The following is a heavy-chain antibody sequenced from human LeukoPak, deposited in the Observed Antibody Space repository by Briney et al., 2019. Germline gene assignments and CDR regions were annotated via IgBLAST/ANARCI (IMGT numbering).Heavy chain of an antibody. J-gene: IGHJ2*01. CDR3: ASLGGYCSSVSCYQYFDL. CDR1: GRSISSRSYY. D-gene: IGHD2-2*01. Sequence: PSETLSLTCTLSGRSISSRSYYWGWIPQPPGKGLEWIGTIHYRGSTFYNPSLKSRVTISVDTSKLQFSLKLSSVTASDTAVYYCASLGGYCSSVSCYQYFDLWGRGTLVTVSS. V-gene: IGHV4-39*01. CDR2: IHYRGST.